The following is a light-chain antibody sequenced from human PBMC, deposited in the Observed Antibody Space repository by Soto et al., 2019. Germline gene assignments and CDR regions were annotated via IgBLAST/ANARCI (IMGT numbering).Light chain of an antibody. J-gene: IGKJ1*01. V-gene: IGKV1-27*01. CDR3: QQYNNYATWT. CDR2: AAS. CDR1: QGISSY. Sequence: DIQMTQSPSSLSASVGDRVTITCRASQGISSYLAWYQQKPGKVPKGLIYAASTLQSGVPSRFSGSGSGTEFTLTISSLQPDDFAAYYCQQYNNYATWTFGQGTKVDIK.